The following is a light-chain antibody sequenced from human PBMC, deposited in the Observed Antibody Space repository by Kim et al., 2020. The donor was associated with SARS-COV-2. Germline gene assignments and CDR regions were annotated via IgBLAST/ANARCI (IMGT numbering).Light chain of an antibody. Sequence: QSVLTQPPSVSAAPGQKVTISCSGSSSNIGKNYVSWYQQLSGTAPKLLIYDNNKRPSGIPDRFSGSKSGTSATLGITGLQTGDEADYYCGTWDSSLSVGVFGGGTQLTVL. CDR2: DNN. CDR1: SSNIGKNY. J-gene: IGLJ2*01. CDR3: GTWDSSLSVGV. V-gene: IGLV1-51*01.